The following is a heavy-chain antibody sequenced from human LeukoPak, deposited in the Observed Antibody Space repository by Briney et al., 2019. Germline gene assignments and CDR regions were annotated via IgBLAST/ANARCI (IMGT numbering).Heavy chain of an antibody. CDR2: ISYDGSNK. CDR1: GFTFSSYT. D-gene: IGHD6-25*01. V-gene: IGHV3-30*01. J-gene: IGHJ6*03. CDR3: AREAAKTDYYYYYMDV. Sequence: GGSLRLSCAASGFTFSSYTMHWVRQAPGKGLEWVAVISYDGSNKYYADSVKGRFTISRDNSKNTLYLQMNSLRAEDTAVYYCAREAAKTDYYYYYMDVWGKGTTVTVSS.